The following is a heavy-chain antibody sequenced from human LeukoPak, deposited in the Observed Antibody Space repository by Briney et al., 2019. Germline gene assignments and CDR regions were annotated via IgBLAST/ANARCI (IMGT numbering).Heavy chain of an antibody. Sequence: ASVKVSCKASGYTFTSYGISWVRQAPGQGLEWMGWISAYDGSTNYAQKLQGRVTMTTDTSTSTAYMELRSLRSDDTAVYYCARTSDGNYYYYYYMDVWGKGTTVTISS. CDR2: ISAYDGST. V-gene: IGHV1-18*01. J-gene: IGHJ6*03. D-gene: IGHD2-21*02. CDR3: ARTSDGNYYYYYYMDV. CDR1: GYTFTSYG.